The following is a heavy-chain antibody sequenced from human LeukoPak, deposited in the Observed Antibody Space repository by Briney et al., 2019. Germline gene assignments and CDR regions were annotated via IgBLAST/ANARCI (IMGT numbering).Heavy chain of an antibody. CDR3: TRDSRIAAADDY. J-gene: IGHJ4*02. Sequence: GGSLRLSCAASGFTFSSYWMHWVRQGPGKGLVWVSRINTDGTTTTYADSVKGRFTISRDNAKNTLYLQMNSLRVEDTAVYYCTRDSRIAAADDYWGQGTLVTVSS. CDR1: GFTFSSYW. D-gene: IGHD6-13*01. CDR2: INTDGTTT. V-gene: IGHV3-74*01.